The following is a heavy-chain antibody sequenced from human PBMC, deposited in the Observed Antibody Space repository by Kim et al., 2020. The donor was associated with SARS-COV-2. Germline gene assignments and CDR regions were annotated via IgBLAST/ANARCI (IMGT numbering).Heavy chain of an antibody. CDR2: ISWNSGSI. J-gene: IGHJ4*02. CDR3: AKATYDILTGAPYYFDY. V-gene: IGHV3-9*01. D-gene: IGHD3-9*01. Sequence: SLRLSCAASGFTFDDYAMHWVRQAPGKGLEWVSGISWNSGSIGYADSVKGRFTISRDNAKNSLYLQMNSLRAEDTALYYCAKATYDILTGAPYYFDYWGQGTLVTVSS. CDR1: GFTFDDYA.